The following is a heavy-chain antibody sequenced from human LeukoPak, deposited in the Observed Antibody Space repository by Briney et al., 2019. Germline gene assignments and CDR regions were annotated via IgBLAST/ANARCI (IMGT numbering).Heavy chain of an antibody. V-gene: IGHV1-18*01. CDR2: ISAYTGNT. D-gene: IGHD3-16*01. CDR3: ARLITFGGDTIDY. Sequence: ASVKVSCKASGYTFTSYGISWVRQAPGEGFEWMGWISAYTGNTNYAQKLQGRVTMTTDTSTSTAYMELRSLRSDDTAVYYCARLITFGGDTIDYWGQGTLVTVSS. CDR1: GYTFTSYG. J-gene: IGHJ4*02.